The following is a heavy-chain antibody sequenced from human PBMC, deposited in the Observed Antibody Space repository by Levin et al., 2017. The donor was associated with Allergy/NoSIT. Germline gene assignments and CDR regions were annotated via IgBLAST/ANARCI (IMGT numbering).Heavy chain of an antibody. CDR3: ASTIVVVPAAILAEYFQH. J-gene: IGHJ1*01. Sequence: SETLSLTCAVYGGSFSGYYWSWIRQPPGKGLEWIGEINHSGSTNYNPSLKSRVTISVDTSKNQFSLKLSSVTAADTAVYYCASTIVVVPAAILAEYFQHWGQGTLVTVSS. CDR1: GGSFSGYY. D-gene: IGHD2-2*02. CDR2: INHSGST. V-gene: IGHV4-34*01.